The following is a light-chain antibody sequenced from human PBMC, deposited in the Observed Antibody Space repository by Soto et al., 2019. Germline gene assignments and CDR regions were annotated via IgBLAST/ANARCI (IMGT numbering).Light chain of an antibody. Sequence: IHMTYSPATLSSSVIYTVSITCRASHRMSGWLAWHQQKPGKAPKLLIYDVSALKRGVPPRFSGSGSGTEFTLTIFFLQSEEFTVYYCQPDNKWTLTFGGGTKVDI. CDR2: DVS. V-gene: IGKV1-5*01. CDR1: HRMSGW. CDR3: QPDNKWTLT. J-gene: IGKJ4*01.